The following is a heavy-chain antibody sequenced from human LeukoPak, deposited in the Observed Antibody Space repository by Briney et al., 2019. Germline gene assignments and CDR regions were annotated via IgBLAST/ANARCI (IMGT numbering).Heavy chain of an antibody. CDR1: GFTYNNYW. Sequence: GWSLTLTCQSSGFTYNNYWMRWVRQAPGRGLEWVGNIGYDGSEKYYVDSVKGRFTISRDNAKNSLYLQMNSLTAEDTAVYYCVRRQDYWGQGNLVTVFS. CDR3: VRRQDY. V-gene: IGHV3-7*01. J-gene: IGHJ4*02. CDR2: IGYDGSEK.